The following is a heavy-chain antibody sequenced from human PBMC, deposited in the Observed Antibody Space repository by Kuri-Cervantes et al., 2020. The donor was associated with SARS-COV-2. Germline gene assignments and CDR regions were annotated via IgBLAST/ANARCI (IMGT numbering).Heavy chain of an antibody. CDR1: GFTFSSYS. Sequence: GGSLRLSCAASGFTFSSYSMNWVRHAPGKGLEWVSSISSSSSYIYYADSVKGRFTISRDNAKNSLYLQMNSLRAEDTAVYYCARGWDHYYYYYMDVWGKGTTVTVSS. J-gene: IGHJ6*03. D-gene: IGHD1-26*01. CDR3: ARGWDHYYYYYMDV. CDR2: ISSSSSYI. V-gene: IGHV3-21*01.